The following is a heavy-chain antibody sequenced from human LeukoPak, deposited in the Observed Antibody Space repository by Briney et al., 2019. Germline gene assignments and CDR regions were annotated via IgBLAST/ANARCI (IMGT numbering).Heavy chain of an antibody. CDR1: GFTFNNYW. CDR3: LAGYYYSYMHV. Sequence: GGSLRLSCAASGFTFNNYWMHWVRQAPGKGLVWVARTNTHGTTANYADSVKGRFTISRDNANNTLYLQMNGLRDEDTGVYYALAGYYYSYMHVWGKGTTVSVSS. D-gene: IGHD6-13*01. CDR2: TNTHGTTA. V-gene: IGHV3-74*01. J-gene: IGHJ6*03.